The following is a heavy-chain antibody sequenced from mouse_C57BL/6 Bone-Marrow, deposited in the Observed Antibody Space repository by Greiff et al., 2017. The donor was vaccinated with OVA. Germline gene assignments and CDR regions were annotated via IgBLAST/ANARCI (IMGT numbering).Heavy chain of an antibody. CDR2: ISSGGSYT. D-gene: IGHD5-1*01. CDR1: GFTFSSYG. V-gene: IGHV5-6*01. CDR3: ARHRVPHFDY. Sequence: EVHLVESGGDLVKPGGSLKLSCAASGFTFSSYGMSWVRQTPDKRLEWVATISSGGSYTYYPDSVKGRFTISRDNAKNTLYLQMSSLKSEDTAMYYCARHRVPHFDYWGQGTTLTVSS. J-gene: IGHJ2*01.